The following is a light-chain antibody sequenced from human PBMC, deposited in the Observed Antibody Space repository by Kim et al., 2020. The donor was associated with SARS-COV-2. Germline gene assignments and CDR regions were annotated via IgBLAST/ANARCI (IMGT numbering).Light chain of an antibody. CDR2: QGN. V-gene: IGLV6-57*03. J-gene: IGLJ3*02. CDR3: QSFDTTNWV. Sequence: GKTVTISCTRSSDSIASDYVQWYQQRPGTAPTTVIYQGNQRPSGVPDRFSGSIDTSSNSASLTISGLKTEDEADYYCQSFDTTNWVFGGGTQLTVL. CDR1: SDSIASDY.